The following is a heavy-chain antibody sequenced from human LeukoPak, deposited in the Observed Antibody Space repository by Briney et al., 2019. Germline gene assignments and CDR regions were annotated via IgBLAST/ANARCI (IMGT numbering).Heavy chain of an antibody. CDR1: GFTFSSYA. D-gene: IGHD1-1*01. CDR2: ISGSAGST. Sequence: GGSLRLSCAASGFTFSSYAMSWVRQAPGKGLEWLSGISGSAGSTYYADSVKGRFTISRDNFKNTLYLQMNSLTAEDTAVYYCAKGPAPSTTDTAPPDYWGQGTLVTVSS. CDR3: AKGPAPSTTDTAPPDY. V-gene: IGHV3-23*01. J-gene: IGHJ4*02.